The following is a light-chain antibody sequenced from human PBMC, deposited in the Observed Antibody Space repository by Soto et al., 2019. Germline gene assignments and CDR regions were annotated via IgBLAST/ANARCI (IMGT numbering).Light chain of an antibody. V-gene: IGKV1-39*01. CDR2: AAS. J-gene: IGKJ4*01. CDR3: QQSYDTPLT. CDR1: QTISRN. Sequence: DIQMTPSPVSLSASVGDRVTITCRASQTISRNLNWYQQKPGKAPKLLIFAASSLQSGVPLRFSGSGSGTDFTLTISSLQPEDFATYYCQQSYDTPLTFGGGTKVEIK.